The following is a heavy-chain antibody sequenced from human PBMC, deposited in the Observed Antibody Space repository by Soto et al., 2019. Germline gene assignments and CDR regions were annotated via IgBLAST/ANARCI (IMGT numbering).Heavy chain of an antibody. CDR1: GYTFTSYG. J-gene: IGHJ6*02. CDR2: IRAYNGNT. Sequence: QVQLVQSGAEVKKPGASVKVSCKASGYTFTSYGISWVRQAPGQGLEWMGWIRAYNGNTNYAQKLQGRATMTTDTSKSPTHMGVKRLGFAEPAVFYCGRDLPTMDVWGQGTTVTVSS. V-gene: IGHV1-18*01. CDR3: GRDLPTMDV.